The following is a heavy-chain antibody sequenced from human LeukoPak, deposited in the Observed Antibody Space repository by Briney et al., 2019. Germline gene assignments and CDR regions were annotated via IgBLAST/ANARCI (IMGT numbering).Heavy chain of an antibody. V-gene: IGHV3-23*01. CDR3: AKDHEIAVAGDWFDP. J-gene: IGHJ5*02. CDR1: GFTFSSYA. D-gene: IGHD6-19*01. CDR2: ISGSGGST. Sequence: PGASLRLSCAASGFTFSSYAMSWVRQAPGKGLEWVSAISGSGGSTYYADSVKGRFTISRDNSKNTLYLQMSSLRAEDTAVYYCAKDHEIAVAGDWFDPWGQGTLVTVSS.